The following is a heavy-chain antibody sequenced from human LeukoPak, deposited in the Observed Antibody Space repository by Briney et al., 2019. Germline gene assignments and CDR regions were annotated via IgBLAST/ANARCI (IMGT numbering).Heavy chain of an antibody. V-gene: IGHV3-23*01. J-gene: IGHJ3*02. CDR3: ATAANTYNWNYGRAFDI. CDR1: GFTFSSYA. D-gene: IGHD1-7*01. CDR2: ISGSGGST. Sequence: GGSLRLSCAASGFTFSSYAMSWVRQAPGKGLEWVSAISGSGGSTYYADSVKGRFTISRDNSKNTLYLQMNSLRAEDTAVYYCATAANTYNWNYGRAFDIWGQGTMVTVSS.